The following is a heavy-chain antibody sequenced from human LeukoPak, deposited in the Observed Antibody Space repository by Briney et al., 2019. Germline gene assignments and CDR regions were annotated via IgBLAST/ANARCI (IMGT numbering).Heavy chain of an antibody. Sequence: PSETLSLTCTVSGYSISSGYYWGWIRQPPGKGLEWIGSIYHSGSTYYNPSLKSRITISVDTSKNQFSLKLSSVTAADTAVYYCARGPTNYDFWYNYYYYMDVWGKGTTVTVSS. CDR3: ARGPTNYDFWYNYYYYMDV. CDR1: GYSISSGYY. D-gene: IGHD3-3*01. CDR2: IYHSGST. V-gene: IGHV4-38-2*02. J-gene: IGHJ6*03.